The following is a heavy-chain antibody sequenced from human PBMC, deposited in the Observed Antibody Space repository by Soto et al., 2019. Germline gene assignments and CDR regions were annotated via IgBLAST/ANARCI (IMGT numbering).Heavy chain of an antibody. CDR2: ISSSSSTI. D-gene: IGHD3-10*01. J-gene: IGHJ6*03. CDR3: ARGRGVLQKYMDV. V-gene: IGHV3-48*01. Sequence: AGGSLRLSCAASGFTFSSYSMNWVRQVPGKGLEWVSYISSSSSTIYYADSVKGRFTISRDNAKNSLYLQMNSLRAEDTAAYYCARGRGVLQKYMDVWGKGTTVTVSS. CDR1: GFTFSSYS.